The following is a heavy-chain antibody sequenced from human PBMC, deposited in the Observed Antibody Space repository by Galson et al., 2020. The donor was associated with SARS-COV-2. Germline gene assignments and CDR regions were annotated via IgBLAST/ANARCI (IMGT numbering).Heavy chain of an antibody. CDR3: ARDGQLSSGWAFDY. D-gene: IGHD6-19*01. CDR1: GFTFSSHA. CDR2: IFYDGSDK. J-gene: IGHJ4*02. V-gene: IGHV3-33*01. Sequence: GESLKISCAASGFTFSSHAIHWVRQAPGKGLEWVAQIFYDGSDKYYGDSVKGRFTISRDSSKNMMYLQMNNLKVDDTAVYYCARDGQLSSGWAFDYWGQGTLVTVSS.